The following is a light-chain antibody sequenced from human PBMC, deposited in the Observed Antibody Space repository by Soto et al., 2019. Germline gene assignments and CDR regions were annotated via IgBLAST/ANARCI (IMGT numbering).Light chain of an antibody. CDR2: EVT. CDR3: SSYTSTSTYV. CDR1: SSDVGGYNY. V-gene: IGLV2-14*01. J-gene: IGLJ1*01. Sequence: QPALTQPASVSGSPGQSITISCTGTSSDVGGYNYVSWYQQHPGKAPKLMIYEVTNRPSGVSNRFSGSKSGNTASLTISGLQAEDEADYYRSSYTSTSTYVFGTGTKLTVL.